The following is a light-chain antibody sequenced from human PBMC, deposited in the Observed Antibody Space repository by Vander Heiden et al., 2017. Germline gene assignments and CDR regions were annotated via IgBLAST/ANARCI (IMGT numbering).Light chain of an antibody. CDR3: RQALQTPQT. V-gene: IGKV2-28*01. Sequence: DIVMTQSPLSLPVTPGEPASISCRSSQSLLHSNGYNYLDWYLQKPGQSPQLLIYLGSNRASGVPDRFSGSGSGTDFTLKISRVEAEDVEVYYCRQALQTPQTFGQGTKVEIK. J-gene: IGKJ1*01. CDR2: LGS. CDR1: QSLLHSNGYNY.